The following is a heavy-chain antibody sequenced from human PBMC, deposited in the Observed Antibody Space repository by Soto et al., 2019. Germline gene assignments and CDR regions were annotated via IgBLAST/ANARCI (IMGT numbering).Heavy chain of an antibody. CDR1: GYTFTTYG. J-gene: IGHJ6*02. D-gene: IGHD2-2*01. Sequence: RASVKVSCKASGYTFTTYGINWVRQAPGQGLEWMGWVSPYNGDTTYAQKVQGRVTMTTDKSTRTAYLELRSLRSDDTAVYYCAREVGHMDVWGQGTTVTVSS. CDR2: VSPYNGDT. V-gene: IGHV1-18*04. CDR3: AREVGHMDV.